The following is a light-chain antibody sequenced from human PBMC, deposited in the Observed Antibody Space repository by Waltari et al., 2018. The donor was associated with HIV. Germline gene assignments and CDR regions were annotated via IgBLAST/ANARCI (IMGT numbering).Light chain of an antibody. Sequence: QLVVTQSPSASASLGASVKLTCTLSSGPSNYAIAWHQQQPEKGPRYLMKINSDGSHDKGDGTPYRFSGSSSGAGRYLSISSLQSEDEADYYCQTWGTGIWVFGGGTKLTVL. J-gene: IGLJ3*02. CDR2: INSDGSH. V-gene: IGLV4-69*01. CDR3: QTWGTGIWV. CDR1: SGPSNYA.